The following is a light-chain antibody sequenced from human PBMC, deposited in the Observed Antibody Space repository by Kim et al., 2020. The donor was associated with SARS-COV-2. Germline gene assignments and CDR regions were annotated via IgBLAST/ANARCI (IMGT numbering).Light chain of an antibody. Sequence: SSELTQDPAVSVALGQTVRITCQGDSLRSHSASWYQQKPSQAPLLVIYGKNHRPSGIPDRFSASSSGNTASLTIAGAQAADEADYYCHFRDSSDNHLGVFGGGTQLTVL. CDR3: HFRDSSDNHLGV. V-gene: IGLV3-19*01. J-gene: IGLJ2*01. CDR1: SLRSHS. CDR2: GKN.